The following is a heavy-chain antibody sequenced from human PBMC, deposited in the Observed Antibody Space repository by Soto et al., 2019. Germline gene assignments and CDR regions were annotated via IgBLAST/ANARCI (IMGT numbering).Heavy chain of an antibody. CDR2: ISYDGSNK. Sequence: GGSLRLSCAASGFTFSSYAMHWVRQAPGKGLEWVAVISYDGSNKYYADSVKGRFTISRDNSKNTLYLQMNSLRAEDTAVYYCARDKDDAFDIWGQGTMVTVSS. J-gene: IGHJ3*02. CDR1: GFTFSSYA. V-gene: IGHV3-30-3*01. CDR3: ARDKDDAFDI.